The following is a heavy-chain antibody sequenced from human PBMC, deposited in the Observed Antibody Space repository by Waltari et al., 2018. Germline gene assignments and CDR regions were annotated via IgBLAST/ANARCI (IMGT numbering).Heavy chain of an antibody. CDR2: IIPIFGTA. CDR1: GGTFSSYD. D-gene: IGHD5-12*01. Sequence: QVQLVQSGAEVKKPGSSVKVYCKASGGTFSSYDISWVQQDPGQGLEWMGGIIPIFGTANYTQKFQGRVTITTDESTSTAYMELSSLRSEDTAVYYCVIEEMATIGAGYFDLWGRGTLVTVSS. CDR3: VIEEMATIGAGYFDL. J-gene: IGHJ2*01. V-gene: IGHV1-69*05.